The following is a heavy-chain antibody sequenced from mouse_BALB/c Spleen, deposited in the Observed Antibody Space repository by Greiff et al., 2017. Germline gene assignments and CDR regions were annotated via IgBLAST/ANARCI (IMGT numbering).Heavy chain of an antibody. CDR3: TRFYDGYSLDY. CDR2: ISSGGSYT. CDR1: GFTFSSYT. V-gene: IGHV5-6-4*01. Sequence: EVKVVESGGGLVKPGGSLKLSCAASGFTFSSYTMSWVRQTPEKRLEWVATISSGGSYTYYPDSVKGRFTISRDNAKNTLYLQMSSLKSEDTAMYYCTRFYDGYSLDYWGQGTTLTVSS. D-gene: IGHD2-3*01. J-gene: IGHJ2*01.